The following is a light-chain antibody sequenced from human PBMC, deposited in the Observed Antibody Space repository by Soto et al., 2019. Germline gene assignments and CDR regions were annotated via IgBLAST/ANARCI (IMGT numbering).Light chain of an antibody. J-gene: IGLJ1*01. CDR2: DVS. CDR1: SSDVGGNKY. V-gene: IGLV2-14*01. CDR3: SAFTGTTYV. Sequence: QSVLTQPASVSGSPGQSITISCTGSSSDVGGNKYVSWYQQYPGKAPKLMICDVSNRPSGVSNRFSGSKSGNTASLTISGLQAEYEADYYCSAFTGTTYVFGTGTKVTVL.